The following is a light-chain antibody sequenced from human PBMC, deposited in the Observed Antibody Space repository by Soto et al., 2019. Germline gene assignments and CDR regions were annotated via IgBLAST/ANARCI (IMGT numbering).Light chain of an antibody. J-gene: IGLJ2*01. V-gene: IGLV2-14*01. CDR1: SSDVGGYNY. CDR2: EVT. Sequence: QSVLTQPASVSGSPGQSITIPCTGTSSDVGGYNYVSWYQQYPGKAHKLMISEVTNRPSGVSSRFSGSKSGNTASLTSSGLQADDEADYYCSSYTSDNNVVFGVGTKVTVL. CDR3: SSYTSDNNVV.